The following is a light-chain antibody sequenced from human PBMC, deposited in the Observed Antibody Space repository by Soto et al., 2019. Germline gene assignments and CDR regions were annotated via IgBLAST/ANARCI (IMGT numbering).Light chain of an antibody. CDR3: QKYNSAPHS. Sequence: DIPMTQSPSSLSASVGDRVTITCRASQGLTNYLVWYQQKPGKVPRLLIYATSTLQSGVPSRFSGSRSGTDFTLTISSLQPEDGATYYCQKYNSAPHSFGPGTKVDIK. CDR1: QGLTNY. CDR2: ATS. V-gene: IGKV1-27*01. J-gene: IGKJ3*01.